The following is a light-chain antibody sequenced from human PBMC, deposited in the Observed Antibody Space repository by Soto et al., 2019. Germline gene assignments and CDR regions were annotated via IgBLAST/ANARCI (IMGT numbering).Light chain of an antibody. Sequence: EIVLTQSPATLSLSPGERATLSCRASQSVSSYLAWYQQKPGQAPRLLIYDASNRATGISARFSGSGSGTDFTLTISSLEPEDFAVYYCQQRSKWPPELTFGQGTRLEIK. V-gene: IGKV3-11*01. CDR3: QQRSKWPPELT. CDR1: QSVSSY. J-gene: IGKJ5*01. CDR2: DAS.